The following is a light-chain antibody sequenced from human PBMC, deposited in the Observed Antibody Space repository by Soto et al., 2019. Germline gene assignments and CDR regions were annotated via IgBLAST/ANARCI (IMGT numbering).Light chain of an antibody. V-gene: IGLV2-14*01. CDR2: DVS. J-gene: IGLJ1*01. Sequence: QSALTQPASVSGSPGQSITISCTGNSSDVGGYNYVSWYQQHPGKAPKLMIYDVSNRPSGVSNRFSGSKSGNTASLTISGLQAEDEADYYCSSYTSTYNYVFGTVTKLTVL. CDR3: SSYTSTYNYV. CDR1: SSDVGGYNY.